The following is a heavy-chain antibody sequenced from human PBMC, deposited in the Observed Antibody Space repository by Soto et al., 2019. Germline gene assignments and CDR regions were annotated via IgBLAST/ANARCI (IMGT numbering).Heavy chain of an antibody. J-gene: IGHJ6*02. Sequence: QVQLVQSGAEVKKPGSSVKVSCKASGGTFSSYAINWVRQAPGQGLEWMGGIIPIFATADYAQKFQGRVTITADESTSTAYMELSSLRSEDTAVYYCAQCLLGVNYYYVRDVWGQGTTVTVSS. CDR2: IIPIFATA. CDR1: GGTFSSYA. V-gene: IGHV1-69*12. CDR3: AQCLLGVNYYYVRDV. D-gene: IGHD3-16*01.